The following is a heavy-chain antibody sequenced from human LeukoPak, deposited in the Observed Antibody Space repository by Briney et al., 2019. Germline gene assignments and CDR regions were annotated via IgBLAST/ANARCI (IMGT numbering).Heavy chain of an antibody. J-gene: IGHJ6*03. V-gene: IGHV3-11*04. D-gene: IGHD3-3*01. CDR2: ISSSGSTI. CDR3: ASLVTSTYDFWSGYYSEGGYYMDV. CDR1: GFTFSDYY. Sequence: GGSLRLSCAASGFTFSDYYMSWIRQAPGEGLEGVSYISSSGSTIYYADSVKGRFTISRDNAKNSLYLQMNSLRAEDTAVYYCASLVTSTYDFWSGYYSEGGYYMDVWGKGTTVTVSS.